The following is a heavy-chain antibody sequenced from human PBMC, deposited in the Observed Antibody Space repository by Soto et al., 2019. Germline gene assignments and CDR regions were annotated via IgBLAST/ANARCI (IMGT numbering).Heavy chain of an antibody. CDR2: IKEDGSQQ. J-gene: IGHJ4*02. Sequence: GGSLRLSCAASGFTFSSYWKSWVLQAPGKVLEWLANIKEDGSQQYYVESVKGRFTISRDNAKNSLYLQLNSLRAEDTGLYYCLRDYPGYWGLGTLVTVSS. CDR1: GFTFSSYW. CDR3: LRDYPGY. V-gene: IGHV3-7*01. D-gene: IGHD3-16*02.